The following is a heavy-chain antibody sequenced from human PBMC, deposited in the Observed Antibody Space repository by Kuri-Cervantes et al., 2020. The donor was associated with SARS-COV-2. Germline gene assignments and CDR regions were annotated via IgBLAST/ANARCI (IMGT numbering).Heavy chain of an antibody. D-gene: IGHD2-21*01. CDR3: ARDDLLQGGNNWFDP. V-gene: IGHV4-4*07. J-gene: IGHJ5*02. CDR1: GGSISSYY. CDR2: IYTSGST. Sequence: SGTLSLTCTVSGGSISSYYWSWIRQPAGKGLEWIGRIYTSGSTNYNPSLKSRVTMSVDTSKHQFSLKLSSVTAADTAVYYCARDDLLQGGNNWFDPWGQGTLVAVSS.